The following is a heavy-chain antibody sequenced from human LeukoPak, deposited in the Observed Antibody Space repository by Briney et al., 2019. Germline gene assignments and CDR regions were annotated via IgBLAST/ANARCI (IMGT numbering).Heavy chain of an antibody. J-gene: IGHJ3*02. CDR2: IYHSGST. Sequence: RASETLSLTCAVSGGSISSGGYSWSWIRQPPGKGLEWIGYIYHSGSTYYNPSLKSRVTISVDRSKNQFSLKLSSVTAADTAVYYCARHAPWDFWSGYYAFDIWGQGTMVTVSS. CDR3: ARHAPWDFWSGYYAFDI. V-gene: IGHV4-30-2*01. CDR1: GGSISSGGYS. D-gene: IGHD3-3*01.